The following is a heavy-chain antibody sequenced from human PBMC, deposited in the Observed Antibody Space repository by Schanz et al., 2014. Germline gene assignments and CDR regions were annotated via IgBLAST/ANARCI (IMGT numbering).Heavy chain of an antibody. V-gene: IGHV3-11*05. Sequence: QVQVVQSGGGLVKPGGSLRLSCAASGFSVGNKYMTWIRQAPGKGLEWLSYISDSGTYTNYADSVKGRFTISRDNAKSSLYLQMNSLKIEDTAVYYCATASSPVREAGAGSSFHLWGQGTLVTVSP. CDR2: ISDSGTYT. D-gene: IGHD6-13*01. J-gene: IGHJ5*02. CDR1: GFSVGNKY. CDR3: ATASSPVREAGAGSSFHL.